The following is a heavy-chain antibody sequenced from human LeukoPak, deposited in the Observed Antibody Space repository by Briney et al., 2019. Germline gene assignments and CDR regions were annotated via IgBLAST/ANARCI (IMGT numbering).Heavy chain of an antibody. D-gene: IGHD6-6*01. Sequence: GASVKVSCKASGYTFTGYYMHWVRQAPGQGLEWMGWINPNSGGTNYAQKFQGRVTMTRDTSTSTAYMELSRLRSDDTAVYYCARAMYSRIAARPNYYGMDVWGQGTTVTVSS. CDR2: INPNSGGT. J-gene: IGHJ6*02. CDR1: GYTFTGYY. CDR3: ARAMYSRIAARPNYYGMDV. V-gene: IGHV1-2*02.